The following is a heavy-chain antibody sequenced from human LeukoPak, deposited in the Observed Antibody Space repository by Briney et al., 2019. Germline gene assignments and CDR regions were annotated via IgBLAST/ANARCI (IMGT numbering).Heavy chain of an antibody. D-gene: IGHD6-13*01. V-gene: IGHV4-59*01. CDR3: ARRAAAVGTYYMDV. Sequence: SETLSLTCAVYIGSFSGYYWNWIRQPPGKGLEWIGYIYYSGGTNYNPSLKSRVTIAVDTSKNQFSLKLSSVTAADTAVYYCARRAAAVGTYYMDVWGKGTTVTASS. CDR1: IGSFSGYY. J-gene: IGHJ6*03. CDR2: IYYSGGT.